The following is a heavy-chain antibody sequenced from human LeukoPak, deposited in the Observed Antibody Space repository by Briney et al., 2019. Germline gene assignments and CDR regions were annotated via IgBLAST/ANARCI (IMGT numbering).Heavy chain of an antibody. CDR1: SGSFSGYY. V-gene: IGHV4-34*01. D-gene: IGHD3-22*01. CDR2: INHSGSP. CDR3: ARSPPNYDSSGYYDHFDY. Sequence: SETLSLACAVYSGSFSGYYWSWIRQPPGKGLEWIGEINHSGSPNYNPSLMSRVTISVDTSKNQFSLKLSSVTAADTAVYYCARSPPNYDSSGYYDHFDYWGQGTLVTVSS. J-gene: IGHJ4*02.